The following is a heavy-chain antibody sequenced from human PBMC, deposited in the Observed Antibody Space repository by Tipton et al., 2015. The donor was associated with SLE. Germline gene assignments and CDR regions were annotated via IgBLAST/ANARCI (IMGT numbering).Heavy chain of an antibody. CDR3: ARERWYYDFWSGPHYFDS. D-gene: IGHD3-3*01. CDR2: IYHGGTT. V-gene: IGHV4-38-2*02. J-gene: IGHJ4*02. Sequence: TLSLTCAVSGYSISSDYYWGWIRQPPGKGLEWIGTIYHGGTTYYNPSLKSRLVISLDTSKNHFSMRLSSVTAADTAVYYCARERWYYDFWSGPHYFDSWGQGTLVTVSS. CDR1: GYSISSDYY.